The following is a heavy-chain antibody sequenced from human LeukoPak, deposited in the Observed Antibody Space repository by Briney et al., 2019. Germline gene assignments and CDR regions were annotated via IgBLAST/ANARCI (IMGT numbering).Heavy chain of an antibody. CDR3: AGQCSVTSCL. Sequence: GGSLRLSCAASGFTFSNHYMNWVRQAPGKGLEWISSISGGSSSIYYADSVKGQFTISRDNAKGSLYLQMNSLRAEDTALYYCAGQCSVTSCLWGQGTLVTVSS. V-gene: IGHV3-21*01. CDR2: ISGGSSSI. D-gene: IGHD2-2*01. J-gene: IGHJ4*02. CDR1: GFTFSNHY.